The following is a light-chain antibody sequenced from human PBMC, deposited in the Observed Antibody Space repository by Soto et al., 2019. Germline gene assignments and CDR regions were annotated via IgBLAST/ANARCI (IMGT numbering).Light chain of an antibody. J-gene: IGLJ1*01. CDR2: DVS. CDR3: SSYAGSVYV. Sequence: QSVLTQPPSASGSPGQSVSISCTGTSSDVGAYNYVSWYQQHPGKAPKLMIYDVSKRPSGVPDRFSGSKSGNTASLTVSGLQAEDEADYYCSSYAGSVYVFGTRTKVTVL. CDR1: SSDVGAYNY. V-gene: IGLV2-8*01.